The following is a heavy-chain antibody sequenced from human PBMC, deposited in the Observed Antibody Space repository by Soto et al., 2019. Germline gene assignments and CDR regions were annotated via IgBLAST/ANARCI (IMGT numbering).Heavy chain of an antibody. CDR3: ARDYCSSTSCYGASNYYYYYYMDV. Sequence: ASVKVSCKASGYTFTSYDINWVRQATGQGLEWMGWMNPNSGNTGYAQKFQGRVTMTRNTSISTAYMELSSLRSEDTAVYYCARDYCSSTSCYGASNYYYYYYMDVWGKGTTVTVSS. J-gene: IGHJ6*03. D-gene: IGHD2-2*01. CDR2: MNPNSGNT. CDR1: GYTFTSYD. V-gene: IGHV1-8*01.